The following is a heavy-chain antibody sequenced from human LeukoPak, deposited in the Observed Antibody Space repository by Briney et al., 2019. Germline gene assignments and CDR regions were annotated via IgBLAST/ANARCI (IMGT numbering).Heavy chain of an antibody. V-gene: IGHV3-74*01. CDR2: IDGDGSRA. J-gene: IGHJ3*01. CDR3: VREAGGTYAFDV. Sequence: VGSLRLSRAASGFTFNTYWMHWVRQGPGKGQVWVSRIDGDGSRASYADSVKGRFTISRDNAKNTLYLQMNSPRPEDTAVYFCVREAGGTYAFDVWGQGTMVTVSS. CDR1: GFTFNTYW. D-gene: IGHD3-16*01.